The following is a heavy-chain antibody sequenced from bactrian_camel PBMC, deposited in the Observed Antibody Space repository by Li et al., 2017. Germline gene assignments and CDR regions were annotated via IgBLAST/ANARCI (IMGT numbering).Heavy chain of an antibody. CDR1: TYTGSRDY. Sequence: HVQLVESGGGSVQAAESLRLSCSASTYTGSRDYMGWFRQAPGKEREGVAAIDNTGAATYTYSVQDRFAISKDNGKNTLYLQMNSLKPEDTAMYYCAAEVWGLCEVPWSDRADYWGQGTQVTVS. D-gene: IGHD5*01. V-gene: IGHV3S53*01. J-gene: IGHJ4*01. CDR3: AAEVWGLCEVPWSDRADY. CDR2: IDNTGAA.